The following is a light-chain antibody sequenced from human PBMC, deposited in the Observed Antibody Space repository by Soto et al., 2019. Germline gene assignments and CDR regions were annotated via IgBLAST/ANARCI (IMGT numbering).Light chain of an antibody. V-gene: IGKV3-11*01. CDR2: DAS. CDR1: QSVSSY. J-gene: IGKJ5*01. Sequence: EIVLTQSPATLSLSPGERATLSCRASQSVSSYLAWYQQKPGQAPRVLIYDASNRATGIPARCSGSGSGTDFTLTISSLEPEDFAVYYCQQRSNWPITFGQGTRLEIK. CDR3: QQRSNWPIT.